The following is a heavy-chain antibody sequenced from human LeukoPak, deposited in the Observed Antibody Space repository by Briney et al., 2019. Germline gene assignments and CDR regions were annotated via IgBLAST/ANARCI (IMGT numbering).Heavy chain of an antibody. V-gene: IGHV1-46*01. CDR1: GYTFTSYA. CDR3: ARERAIVVVPAAIGRFDP. CDR2: INPSGGST. D-gene: IGHD2-2*01. Sequence: ASVKVSCKASGYTFTSYAMNWVRQAPGQGLEWMGIINPSGGSTSYAQKFQGRVTMTRDTSTSTVYMELSSLRSEDTAVYYCARERAIVVVPAAIGRFDPWGQGTLVTVSS. J-gene: IGHJ5*02.